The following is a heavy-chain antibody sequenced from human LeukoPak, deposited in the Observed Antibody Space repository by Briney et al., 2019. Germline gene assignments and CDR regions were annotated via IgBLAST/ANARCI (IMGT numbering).Heavy chain of an antibody. Sequence: PGGSLRLSCAGSGFNFSSYSMSWVRQAPWKGLEFVSSISSSSSFIYYADLVKGRFTISRDNAKKSLSLQMNSLRADDTAVYYCARGYSSSCLDWGQGTLVTVSS. J-gene: IGHJ4*02. CDR1: GFNFSSYS. D-gene: IGHD6-13*01. V-gene: IGHV3-21*01. CDR3: ARGYSSSCLD. CDR2: ISSSSSFI.